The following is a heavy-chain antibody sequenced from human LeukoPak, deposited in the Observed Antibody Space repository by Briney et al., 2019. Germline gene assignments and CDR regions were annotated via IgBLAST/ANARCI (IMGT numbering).Heavy chain of an antibody. V-gene: IGHV7-4-1*02. Sequence: ASVTVSCKASGYNFTTYAMNWVRQAPGQGLEWMGWINTNTGNPTYVQGFTGRFVFSLDTSVSTAYLQISSLKAEDTGVYFCARTIGDYETSRMDYWGQGTLVTVSS. D-gene: IGHD4-17*01. CDR2: INTNTGNP. J-gene: IGHJ4*02. CDR3: ARTIGDYETSRMDY. CDR1: GYNFTTYA.